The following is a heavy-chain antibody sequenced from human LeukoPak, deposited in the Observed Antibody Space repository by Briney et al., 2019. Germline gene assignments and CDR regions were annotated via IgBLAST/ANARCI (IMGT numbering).Heavy chain of an antibody. CDR2: INARGDT. V-gene: IGHV4-34*01. J-gene: IGHJ5*02. CDR3: ARGQVPAARGYNWFDP. D-gene: IGHD2-2*01. Sequence: SETLSLTCAVYGWSFNDYYWNWIRQPPGKGLEWIGEINARGDTNYNPSLKSRVTISVDTSKKQFSLRLTSMIAADTALHYCARGQVPAARGYNWFDPWGQGTLVTVSS. CDR1: GWSFNDYY.